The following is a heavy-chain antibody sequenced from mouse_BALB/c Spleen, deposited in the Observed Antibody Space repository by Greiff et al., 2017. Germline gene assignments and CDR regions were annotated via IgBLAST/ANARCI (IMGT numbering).Heavy chain of an antibody. J-gene: IGHJ2*01. CDR1: GFNIKDTY. V-gene: IGHV14-3*02. CDR3: SSEYYDSSTSFDY. CDR2: IDPANGNT. D-gene: IGHD1-1*01. Sequence: VQLQQSGAELVKPGASVKLSCTASGFNIKDTYMHWVKQRPEQGLEWIGRIDPANGNTKYDPKFQGKATITADTSSNTAYLQLSSLTSEDTAVYYCSSEYYDSSTSFDYWGQGTTLTVSS.